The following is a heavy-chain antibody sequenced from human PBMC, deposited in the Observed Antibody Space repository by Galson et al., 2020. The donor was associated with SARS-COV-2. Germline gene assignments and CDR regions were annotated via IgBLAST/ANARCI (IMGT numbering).Heavy chain of an antibody. J-gene: IGHJ6*02. CDR3: ARDPTTVTTEDYYYGMDV. V-gene: IGHV1-46*03. D-gene: IGHD4-17*01. CDR2: INPSGGST. CDR1: GYRFTGYY. Sequence: ASVKVSCKASGYRFTGYYMYWVRQAPGQGLEWMGIINPSGGSTSYAQKFQGRVTMTRDTSTSTVYMELSSLRSEDTAVYYCARDPTTVTTEDYYYGMDVWGQGTTVTVSS.